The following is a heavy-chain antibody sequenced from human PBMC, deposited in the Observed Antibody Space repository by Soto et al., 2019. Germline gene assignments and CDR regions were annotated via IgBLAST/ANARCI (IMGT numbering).Heavy chain of an antibody. Sequence: QVQLVESGGGLVKPGGSLRLSCAASGFTFSDYYMSWIRQDPGKGLEWVSYISSSGSTIYYADSVKGRFTISRDNSKNSRYLQMNSLRAEDTAVYYCARAHSSSWYEGAFDIWGQGTMVTVSS. CDR2: ISSSGSTI. CDR3: ARAHSSSWYEGAFDI. D-gene: IGHD6-13*01. CDR1: GFTFSDYY. V-gene: IGHV3-11*01. J-gene: IGHJ3*02.